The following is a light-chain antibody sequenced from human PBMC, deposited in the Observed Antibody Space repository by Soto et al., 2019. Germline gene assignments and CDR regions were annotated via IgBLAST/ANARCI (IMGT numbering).Light chain of an antibody. V-gene: IGKV3-20*01. J-gene: IGKJ5*01. Sequence: EIVLTQSPATLSLSPGERATLSCRASQSISNSYLAWYQQKPGQALRLLIYGASIRATGIPDRFIGSGSGTDFTPTISRLVPEDFAVYYCQNYGGSPLITFGQGTRLEIK. CDR1: QSISNSY. CDR2: GAS. CDR3: QNYGGSPLIT.